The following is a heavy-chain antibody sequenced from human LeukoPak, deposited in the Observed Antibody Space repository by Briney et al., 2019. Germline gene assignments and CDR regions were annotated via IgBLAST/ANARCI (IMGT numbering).Heavy chain of an antibody. V-gene: IGHV1-46*01. J-gene: IGHJ5*02. CDR3: ARGSPAARYWFDP. D-gene: IGHD2-15*01. CDR2: INPSDRST. Sequence: ASVRVSCKASGYPFTSYFIHWVRQAPGQGLEWMGIINPSDRSTSYAQRFQGRVTMTRDTSISTAYMELSRLRSDDTAVYYCARGSPAARYWFDPWGQGTLVTVSS. CDR1: GYPFTSYF.